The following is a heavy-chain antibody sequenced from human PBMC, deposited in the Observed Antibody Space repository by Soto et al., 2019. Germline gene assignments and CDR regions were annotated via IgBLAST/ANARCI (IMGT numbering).Heavy chain of an antibody. D-gene: IGHD3-3*01. V-gene: IGHV1-8*01. CDR3: ARDLIEYYDFWSGQTPVYYYYGMDV. J-gene: IGHJ6*02. CDR1: GYTFTSYD. Sequence: ASVKVSCKASGYTFTSYDINWVRQATGQGLEWMGWMNPNSGNTGYAQKFQGRVTMTRNTSISTAYMELSSLRSEDTAVYYCARDLIEYYDFWSGQTPVYYYYGMDVWGQGTTVTVSS. CDR2: MNPNSGNT.